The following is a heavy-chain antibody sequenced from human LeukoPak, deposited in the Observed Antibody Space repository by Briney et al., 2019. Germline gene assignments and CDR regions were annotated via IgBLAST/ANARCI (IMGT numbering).Heavy chain of an antibody. Sequence: GGSLRLSCAASGFTFSTYWMHWVRQAPGKGLMWVSRMNSGGSTIDYADSVKGRFTISRDNSKNTLYLQMNSLRAEDTAVYYCAKDARYDFWSPKAIWGQGTLVTVSS. CDR3: AKDARYDFWSPKAI. D-gene: IGHD3-3*01. J-gene: IGHJ4*02. CDR2: MNSGGSTI. CDR1: GFTFSTYW. V-gene: IGHV3-74*01.